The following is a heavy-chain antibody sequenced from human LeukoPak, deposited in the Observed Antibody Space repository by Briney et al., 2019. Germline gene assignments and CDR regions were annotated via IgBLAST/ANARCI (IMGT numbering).Heavy chain of an antibody. D-gene: IGHD4-23*01. CDR2: IASDGNNR. V-gene: IGHV3-74*01. CDR1: GFTFSSYW. J-gene: IGHJ4*02. Sequence: GGSLRLSCAASGFTFSSYWMNWVRQVPGKGLVWVSRIASDGNNRDYADSVRGRFTISRDNAKNTLYLQMNSLRVEDTAVYYCARGRPHGNDYWGQGTLVTVSS. CDR3: ARGRPHGNDY.